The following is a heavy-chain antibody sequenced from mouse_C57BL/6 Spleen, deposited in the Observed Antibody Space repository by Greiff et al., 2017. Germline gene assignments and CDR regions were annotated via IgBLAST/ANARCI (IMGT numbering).Heavy chain of an antibody. CDR1: GYTFTDYE. V-gene: IGHV1-15*01. CDR2: IDPETGGT. Sequence: QVQLKESGAELVRPGASVTLSCKASGYTFTDYEMHWVKQTPVHGLEWIGAIDPETGGTAYNQKFKGKAILTADKSSSTAYMELRSLTSEDSAVYYCTRGPIGTWFAYWGQGTLVTVSA. D-gene: IGHD3-1*01. CDR3: TRGPIGTWFAY. J-gene: IGHJ3*01.